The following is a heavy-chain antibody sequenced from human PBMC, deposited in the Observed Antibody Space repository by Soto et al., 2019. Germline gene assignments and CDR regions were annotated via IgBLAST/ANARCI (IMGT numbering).Heavy chain of an antibody. CDR3: VRDLNWNFDK. CDR1: GFTFSDYS. D-gene: IGHD3-3*01. V-gene: IGHV3-48*01. Sequence: GGSLRLSCAASGFTFSDYSMNWVRQAPGKGLEHISYITRDSGTHVYVDSVKGRFTISRDNAKNSLYLQMNSLRAEDTAVYYCVRDLNWNFDKWGQGTLVTVSS. CDR2: ITRDSGTH. J-gene: IGHJ4*02.